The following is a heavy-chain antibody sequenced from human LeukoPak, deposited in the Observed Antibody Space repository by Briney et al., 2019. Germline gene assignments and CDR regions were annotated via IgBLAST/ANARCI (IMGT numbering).Heavy chain of an antibody. CDR1: GFTFSSYA. V-gene: IGHV3-30*04. J-gene: IGHJ4*02. CDR2: ISYDGSNK. Sequence: GGSLRLSCAASGFTFSSYAMHWVRQAPGKGLEWVAVISYDGSNKYYADSVKGRFTISRDNSKNTLYLQMSSLRAEDTAVYYCAKVVAVAGVFDYWGQGTLVTVSS. D-gene: IGHD6-19*01. CDR3: AKVVAVAGVFDY.